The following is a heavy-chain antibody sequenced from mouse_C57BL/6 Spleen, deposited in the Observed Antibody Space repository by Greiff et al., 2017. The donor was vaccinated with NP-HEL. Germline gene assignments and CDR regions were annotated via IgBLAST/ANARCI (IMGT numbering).Heavy chain of an antibody. CDR3: ARGEIIYYDNETFAY. V-gene: IGHV1-72*01. CDR1: GYTFTSYW. Sequence: QVQLQQPGAELVKPGASVKLSCKASGYTFTSYWMHWVRQRPGRGLEWIGRIDPNSGGTKYNEKFKSKATLTVDKPSSTAYMQLSSLTSEDSAVYYCARGEIIYYDNETFAYWGQGTLVTVSA. CDR2: IDPNSGGT. J-gene: IGHJ3*01. D-gene: IGHD2-4*01.